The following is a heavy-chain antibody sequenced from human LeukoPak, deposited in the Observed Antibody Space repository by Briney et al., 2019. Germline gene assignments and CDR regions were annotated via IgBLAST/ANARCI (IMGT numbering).Heavy chain of an antibody. Sequence: PGGSLRLSCAASGFTFSYYGMHWVRQAPGKGLEWVAAISYDGSDQYFTDSVKGRFTMSRDNSKNTVNLEMNSLRAEDTAIYYCVKDYEDTAGAGLDSWGQGTLVTVSS. CDR2: ISYDGSDQ. CDR3: VKDYEDTAGAGLDS. CDR1: GFTFSYYG. J-gene: IGHJ4*02. V-gene: IGHV3-30*18. D-gene: IGHD5-18*01.